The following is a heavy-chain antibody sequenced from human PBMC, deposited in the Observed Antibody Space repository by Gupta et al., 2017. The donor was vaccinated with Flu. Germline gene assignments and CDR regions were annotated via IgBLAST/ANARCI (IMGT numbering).Heavy chain of an antibody. CDR2: IWYDGNNE. Sequence: QVHLVASGGGVVQPGRSLRLSCAASGFTFSDYGMHWVRQAPGKGLEWVAVIWYDGNNEYYADSVKGRFTISRDNSKNTLFLQMNSLRAEDTAVYYCARGVTKCSNGVCFADNWFDPWGQGTRVTVSS. CDR3: ARGVTKCSNGVCFADNWFDP. V-gene: IGHV3-33*01. D-gene: IGHD2-8*01. J-gene: IGHJ5*02. CDR1: GFTFSDYG.